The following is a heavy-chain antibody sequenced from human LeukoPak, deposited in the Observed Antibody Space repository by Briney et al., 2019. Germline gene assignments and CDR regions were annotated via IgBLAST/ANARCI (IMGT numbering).Heavy chain of an antibody. Sequence: GESLKISCKGSGYSFTSYWISWVRQMPGKGLEWMGRIDPSDSYTNYSPSFQGRVTISADKSISTAYLQWSSLKASDTAMYYCARPIQGYSYGYPDAFDIWGQGTMVTVSS. CDR3: ARPIQGYSYGYPDAFDI. V-gene: IGHV5-10-1*01. D-gene: IGHD5-18*01. CDR1: GYSFTSYW. CDR2: IDPSDSYT. J-gene: IGHJ3*02.